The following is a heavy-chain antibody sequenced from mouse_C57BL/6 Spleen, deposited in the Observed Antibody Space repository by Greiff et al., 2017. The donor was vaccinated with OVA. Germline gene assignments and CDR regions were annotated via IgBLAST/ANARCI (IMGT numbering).Heavy chain of an antibody. J-gene: IGHJ4*01. CDR1: GYTFTSYW. V-gene: IGHV1-59*01. CDR2: IDPSDSYT. Sequence: VQLQQPGAELVRPGTSVKLSCKASGYTFTSYWMHWVKQRPGQGLEWIGVIDPSDSYTNYNQKFKGKATLTVDTSSSTAYMQLSSLTSEDSAVYYCAREGGDAMDYWGQGTSVTVSS. CDR3: AREGGDAMDY.